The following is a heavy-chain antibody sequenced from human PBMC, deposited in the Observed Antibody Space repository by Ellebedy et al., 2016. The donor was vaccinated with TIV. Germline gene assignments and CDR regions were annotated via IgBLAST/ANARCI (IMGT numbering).Heavy chain of an antibody. D-gene: IGHD3-10*01. Sequence: GESLKISXAASGFTFSSYSMNWVRQAPGKGLEWVSSISSSSSYIYYTDSVKGRFTISRDNSKNTLYLQMNSLRAEDTAVYYCANSWYYGSGSYYRGYWGQGTLVTVSS. CDR2: ISSSSSYI. V-gene: IGHV3-21*04. CDR1: GFTFSSYS. CDR3: ANSWYYGSGSYYRGY. J-gene: IGHJ4*02.